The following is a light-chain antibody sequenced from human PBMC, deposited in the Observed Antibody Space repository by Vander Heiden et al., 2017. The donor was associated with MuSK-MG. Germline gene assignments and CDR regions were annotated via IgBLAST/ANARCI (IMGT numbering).Light chain of an antibody. Sequence: EIVSTPSPGTLSLSPGERATPSCRDSQRVNSSDVAWYQQNPGQAHRLLIYGASSRATGIPDRFSGSGSGTDFTLTISRLEPEDFAVYYCQQDGSSPSITFGQGTRLEIK. J-gene: IGKJ5*01. V-gene: IGKV3-20*01. CDR1: QRVNSSD. CDR2: GAS. CDR3: QQDGSSPSIT.